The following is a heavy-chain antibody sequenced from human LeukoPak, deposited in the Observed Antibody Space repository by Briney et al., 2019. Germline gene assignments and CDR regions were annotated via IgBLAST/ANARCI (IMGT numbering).Heavy chain of an antibody. V-gene: IGHV1-2*02. J-gene: IGHJ6*02. CDR2: INPNSGGT. D-gene: IGHD2-2*01. CDR3: ARDHCTTTGCYEDYYYGLDV. Sequence: ASVKVSCKASGYTFSSNYIQWVRQAPGQGLEWMGWINPNSGGTTYAQNFQGRVTMTRDTSISTAYMELSRLTSDDTAVYYCARDHCTTTGCYEDYYYGLDVWGQGTTVTVSS. CDR1: GYTFSSNY.